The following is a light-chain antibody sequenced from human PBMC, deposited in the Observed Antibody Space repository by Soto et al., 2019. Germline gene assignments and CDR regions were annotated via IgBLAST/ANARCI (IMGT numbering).Light chain of an antibody. CDR2: ENN. Sequence: QSVLTQPPSVSAAPGQRVTISCTGSSSNIGAGYEAHWYQQVPGTAPKLLIYENNNRPSGGPDRFSGSKSGTSASLAITGLQAEDEAEYYCQSYDSSLSGYVFGTGTQLTVL. CDR1: SSNIGAGYE. V-gene: IGLV1-40*01. J-gene: IGLJ1*01. CDR3: QSYDSSLSGYV.